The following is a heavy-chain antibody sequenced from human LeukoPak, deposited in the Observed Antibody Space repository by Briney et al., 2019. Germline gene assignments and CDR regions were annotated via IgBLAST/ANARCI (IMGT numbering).Heavy chain of an antibody. CDR1: GYTFIGYY. CDR2: INPNSCGT. CDR3: ARYCSGTSCYGGFDY. D-gene: IGHD2-2*01. J-gene: IGHJ4*02. Sequence: ASVKVSCKASGYTFIGYYMHWVRQAPGQGLEWMGWINPNSCGTKYAQKFQGKVTMTRDTSISTAYLELSRLRSDDTAVYYCARYCSGTSCYGGFDYWGQGTLVTVSS. V-gene: IGHV1-2*02.